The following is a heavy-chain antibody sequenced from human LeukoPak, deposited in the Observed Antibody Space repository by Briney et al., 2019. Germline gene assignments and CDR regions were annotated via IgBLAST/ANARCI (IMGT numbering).Heavy chain of an antibody. D-gene: IGHD5-12*01. CDR2: ISSSSSYI. Sequence: GGSLRLSCAASGFTFSSYEMNWVRQAPGKGLEWVSSISSSSSYIYYADSVKGRFTISRDNAKNSLYLQMNSLRAEDTAVYYCASLGGLGLRDYWGQGTLVTVSS. J-gene: IGHJ4*02. V-gene: IGHV3-21*01. CDR1: GFTFSSYE. CDR3: ASLGGLGLRDY.